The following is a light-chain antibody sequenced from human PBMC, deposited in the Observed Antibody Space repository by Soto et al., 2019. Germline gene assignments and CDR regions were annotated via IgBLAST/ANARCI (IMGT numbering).Light chain of an antibody. CDR3: QQYAHSPLT. Sequence: EIVLTQSPGTLSLSPGERGTLSCRASQTVTKNYLGWYQQNPGQAPRLLIYDVSKSATGIPDRFSGSGSGTDLTLTISRLEPEDFAVYYCQQYAHSPLTFGGGTKVEIK. J-gene: IGKJ4*01. CDR2: DVS. CDR1: QTVTKNY. V-gene: IGKV3-20*01.